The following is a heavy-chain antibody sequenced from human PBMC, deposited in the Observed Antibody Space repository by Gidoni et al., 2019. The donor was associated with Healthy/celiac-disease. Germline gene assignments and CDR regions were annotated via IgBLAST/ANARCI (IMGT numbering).Heavy chain of an antibody. D-gene: IGHD5-18*01. CDR2: IDPSDSYT. V-gene: IGHV5-10-1*03. CDR1: GYSFTSYW. J-gene: IGHJ3*02. Sequence: EVQLVQSGAEVKKPGESLRISCKGSGYSFTSYWISWVRQMPGKGLEWMGRIDPSDSYTNYSPSFQGHVTISADKSISTAYLQWSSLKASDTAMYYCARRGTQNSYGDAFDIWGQGTMVTVSS. CDR3: ARRGTQNSYGDAFDI.